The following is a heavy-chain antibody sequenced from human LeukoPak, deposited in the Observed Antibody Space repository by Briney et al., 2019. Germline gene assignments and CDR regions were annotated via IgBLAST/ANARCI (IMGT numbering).Heavy chain of an antibody. D-gene: IGHD3-16*02. V-gene: IGHV1-69*06. CDR1: GGTFSSHT. CDR2: IIPIFGTA. Sequence: SVKVSCKASGGTFSSHTISWVRQAPGQGLEWMGGIIPIFGTANYAQKFQGRVTITADKSTSTAYMELSSLRSEDTAVYYCARVNPEYDYVWGSYRYAPMDVWGKGTTVTVSS. J-gene: IGHJ6*04. CDR3: ARVNPEYDYVWGSYRYAPMDV.